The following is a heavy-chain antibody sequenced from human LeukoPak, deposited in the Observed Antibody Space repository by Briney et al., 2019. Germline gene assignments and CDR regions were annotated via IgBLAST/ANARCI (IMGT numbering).Heavy chain of an antibody. Sequence: GGSLRLSCAASGFTFGSYWMHWVRQAPGKGLVWVSRINSDGSSTSYADSVKGRFTISRDNAKNTLYLQMSSLRAEDTAVYYCARGLRFLECMDVWGKGTTVTVSS. D-gene: IGHD3-3*01. CDR1: GFTFGSYW. V-gene: IGHV3-74*01. CDR2: INSDGSST. CDR3: ARGLRFLECMDV. J-gene: IGHJ6*03.